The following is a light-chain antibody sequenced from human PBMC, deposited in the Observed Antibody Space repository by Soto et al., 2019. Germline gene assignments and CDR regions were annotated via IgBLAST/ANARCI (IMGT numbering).Light chain of an antibody. CDR3: SSYTSSSAYV. V-gene: IGLV2-14*03. CDR1: SSDVGGYNY. Sequence: QSALTQPASVSGSPGQSITISCTGTSSDVGGYNYVSWYQQHPGKAPILMIYDVNNRPSGVSNRFSGSTSGNTASLTISGLQAEDEADYYCSSYTSSSAYVFGTGTKLTVL. J-gene: IGLJ1*01. CDR2: DVN.